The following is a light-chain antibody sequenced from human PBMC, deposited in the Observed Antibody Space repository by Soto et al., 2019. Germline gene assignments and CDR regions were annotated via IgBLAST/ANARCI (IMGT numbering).Light chain of an antibody. CDR1: QSVGSY. CDR2: SAS. J-gene: IGKJ3*01. V-gene: IGKV3-11*01. Sequence: EVVMTQSPATLSVSAGDRATLSCRASQSVGSYLAWYQQKPGQAPRLLIYSASIGATGTPARFSGSGSGTDFTLTISGLEPEDFAVYYCQQRSNWLFGPGTKV. CDR3: QQRSNWL.